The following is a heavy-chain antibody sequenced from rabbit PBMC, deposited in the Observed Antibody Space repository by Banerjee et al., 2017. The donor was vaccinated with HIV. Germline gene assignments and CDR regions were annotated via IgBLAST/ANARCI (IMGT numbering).Heavy chain of an antibody. V-gene: IGHV1S45*01. Sequence: QQQLEESGGGLVKPEGSLTLSCKASGIDFSRCGISWVRQAPGKGLEWIACINTSSGNTVYASWAKGRFTISRTSSTTVTLQMTSLTAADTATYFCARDLAAVTGWNFGLWGPGTLHRL. CDR1: GIDFSRCG. CDR2: INTSSGNT. CDR3: ARDLAAVTGWNFGL. D-gene: IGHD7-1*01. J-gene: IGHJ6*01.